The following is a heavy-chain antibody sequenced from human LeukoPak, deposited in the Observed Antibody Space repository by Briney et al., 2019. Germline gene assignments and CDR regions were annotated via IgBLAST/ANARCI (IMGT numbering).Heavy chain of an antibody. V-gene: IGHV1-69*04. CDR2: IIPILGIA. Sequence: SVKVSCKASGGTFSSYAISWVRQTPGQGLEWMGRIIPILGIANYAQKFQGRVTTTADKSTSTAYMELSSLRSEDTAVYYCARDKAPYYYGSGSYFTGPFDPWGQGTLVTVSS. CDR1: GGTFSSYA. J-gene: IGHJ5*02. D-gene: IGHD3-10*01. CDR3: ARDKAPYYYGSGSYFTGPFDP.